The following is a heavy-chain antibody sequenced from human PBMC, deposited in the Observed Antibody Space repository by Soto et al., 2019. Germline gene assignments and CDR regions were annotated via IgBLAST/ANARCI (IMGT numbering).Heavy chain of an antibody. J-gene: IGHJ4*02. Sequence: QVQLVQSGAEVKKPGASVKVSCKASGYTFTSYYMHWVRQAPGQGLEWMGIINPSGGSTSYAQKFQGRVTMTRDTSTSTVYMELSSLRSEDTAVYYCARDQHIVVVTAIRLPGYWGQGTLVTVSS. CDR2: INPSGGST. V-gene: IGHV1-46*01. CDR3: ARDQHIVVVTAIRLPGY. CDR1: GYTFTSYY. D-gene: IGHD2-21*02.